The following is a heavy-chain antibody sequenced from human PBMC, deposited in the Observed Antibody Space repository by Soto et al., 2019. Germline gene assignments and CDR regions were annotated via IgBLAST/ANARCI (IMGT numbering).Heavy chain of an antibody. CDR2: IVVGSGNT. V-gene: IGHV1-58*01. Sequence: SVKVSCKGSGCTFTNSAVQWVRQARGQSLEWIGWIVVGSGNTNYAQKFQERVTITRDMSTSTAYMELSSLRSEDTAVYYCAAGGIVGATHFYYGMDVWGQGTTVTVSS. CDR3: AAGGIVGATHFYYGMDV. J-gene: IGHJ6*02. CDR1: GCTFTNSA. D-gene: IGHD1-26*01.